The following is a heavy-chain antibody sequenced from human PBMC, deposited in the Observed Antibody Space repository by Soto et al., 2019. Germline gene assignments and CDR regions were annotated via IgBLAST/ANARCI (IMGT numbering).Heavy chain of an antibody. J-gene: IGHJ5*02. D-gene: IGHD3-16*02. CDR1: GYSFTSYW. Sequence: PGESLKISCKGSGYSFTSYWIGWVRQMPGKGLEWMGIIYPGDSDTRYSPSFQGQVTITADKSTSTAYMELSSLRSEDTAVYYCAIDEESSSWGQGTLVTVSS. V-gene: IGHV5-51*01. CDR3: AIDEESSS. CDR2: IYPGDSDT.